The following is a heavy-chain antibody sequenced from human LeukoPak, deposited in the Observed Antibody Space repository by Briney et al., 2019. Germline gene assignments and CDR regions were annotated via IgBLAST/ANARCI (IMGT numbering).Heavy chain of an antibody. CDR2: IYPGDSDT. Sequence: GESLKISCKGSGYSFTSYWIGWVRQMPGKGLEWMGIIYPGDSDTRYSPSFQGQVTISADKSISTAYLQWSSLKASDTAMYYCARPGYCTSTSCPAFDYWGQGTLVTVSS. CDR3: ARPGYCTSTSCPAFDY. D-gene: IGHD2-2*03. CDR1: GYSFTSYW. V-gene: IGHV5-51*01. J-gene: IGHJ4*02.